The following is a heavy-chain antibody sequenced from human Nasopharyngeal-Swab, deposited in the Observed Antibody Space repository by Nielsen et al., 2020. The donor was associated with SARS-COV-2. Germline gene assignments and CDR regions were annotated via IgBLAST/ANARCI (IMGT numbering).Heavy chain of an antibody. Sequence: WIRQPPGKGLEWIGYIYYSGSTYYNPSLKSRVTISVDTSKNQFSLKLSSVTAADTAVYYCARDDVYCGSTSCYRAPLNYWGQGTLVTSPQ. J-gene: IGHJ4*02. CDR2: IYYSGST. D-gene: IGHD2-2*01. V-gene: IGHV4-30-4*01. CDR3: ARDDVYCGSTSCYRAPLNY.